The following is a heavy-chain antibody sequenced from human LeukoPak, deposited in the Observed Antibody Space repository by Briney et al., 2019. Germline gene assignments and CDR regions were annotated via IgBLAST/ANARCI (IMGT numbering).Heavy chain of an antibody. CDR2: ISGSGGST. CDR1: GFTFSSYA. D-gene: IGHD6-19*01. Sequence: GGSLRLSCAASGFTFSSYAMSWVRQAPGKGLEWVSAISGSGGSTYYADSVKGRFTISRDNSKNTLYLQMNSLRAEDTAVYYCAKAYSSGWYPTWFDPWGQGTLVTVSS. J-gene: IGHJ5*02. CDR3: AKAYSSGWYPTWFDP. V-gene: IGHV3-23*01.